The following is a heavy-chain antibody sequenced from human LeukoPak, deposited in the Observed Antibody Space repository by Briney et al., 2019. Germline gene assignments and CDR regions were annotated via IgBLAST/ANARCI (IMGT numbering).Heavy chain of an antibody. J-gene: IGHJ6*03. CDR1: GGSIRTYY. CDR3: AREGWELLLGYYYYYMDV. D-gene: IGHD1-26*01. V-gene: IGHV4-4*07. CDR2: IYSSGNI. Sequence: PSETLSLTCSVSGGSIRTYYWNWIRQPAGKGLEWIGRIYSSGNIDYNPSLKSRVTMSVDTSKNQLSLNVTSVTAADTAVYFCAREGWELLLGYYYYYMDVWGKGTTVTVSS.